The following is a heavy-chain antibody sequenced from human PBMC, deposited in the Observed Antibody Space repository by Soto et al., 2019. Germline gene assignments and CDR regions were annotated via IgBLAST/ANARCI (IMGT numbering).Heavy chain of an antibody. J-gene: IGHJ6*02. V-gene: IGHV3-49*04. D-gene: IGHD2-21*01. CDR1: GFTSGVYT. CDR2: IRSTAYGAPT. Sequence: LRLSCTSSGFTSGVYTMAWVRQAPGKGLEWVGSIRSTAYGAPTDYAASVKDRFIISRDDSRDVAYLQMNSLRTEDTAVYYYTRVREWVIRIRFYYHGLDVWGQGTTVTVSS. CDR3: TRVREWVIRIRFYYHGLDV.